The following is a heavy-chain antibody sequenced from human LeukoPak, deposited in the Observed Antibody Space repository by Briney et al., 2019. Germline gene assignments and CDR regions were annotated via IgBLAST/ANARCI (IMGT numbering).Heavy chain of an antibody. J-gene: IGHJ4*02. CDR3: AKNFFSGYLYYLDY. CDR2: ISYDGSNK. CDR1: GFTFSSYA. D-gene: IGHD5-18*01. V-gene: IGHV3-30-3*02. Sequence: QTGGSLRLSCAASGFTFSSYAMHWVRQAPGKGLEWVAVISYDGSNKYYADSVKGRFTISGDNSKNTLYLQMNSLRAEDTAVYYCAKNFFSGYLYYLDYWGQGTLVTVSS.